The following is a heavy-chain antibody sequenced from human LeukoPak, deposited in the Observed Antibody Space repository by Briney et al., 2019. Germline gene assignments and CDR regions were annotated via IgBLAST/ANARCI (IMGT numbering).Heavy chain of an antibody. CDR3: VSDSNGYDDAFDM. Sequence: PGGSLRPSCTASGFAFRSHAMHWVRQAPGKGLEWVAFIRYDGSKKFYADSVKGRFTISRDDAKNTLYLHMNSLKTEDTAVYYCVSDSNGYDDAFDMWGQGTTVIVSS. V-gene: IGHV3-30*02. J-gene: IGHJ3*02. D-gene: IGHD3-22*01. CDR2: IRYDGSKK. CDR1: GFAFRSHA.